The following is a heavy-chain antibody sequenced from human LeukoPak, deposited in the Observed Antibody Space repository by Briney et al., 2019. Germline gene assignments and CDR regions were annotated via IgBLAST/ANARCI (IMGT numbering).Heavy chain of an antibody. CDR3: ARAHKIRAWEVYMDV. CDR1: GFTFSSHS. CDR2: ISSSSSTI. J-gene: IGHJ6*03. Sequence: GGSLRLSCAASGFTFSSHSMNWVRQAPGKGLEWVSYISSSSSTIYYADSVKGRFTISRDNVKNSLYLQMNSLRAEDTAVYYCARAHKIRAWEVYMDVWGKGTTVTVSS. D-gene: IGHD1-26*01. V-gene: IGHV3-48*01.